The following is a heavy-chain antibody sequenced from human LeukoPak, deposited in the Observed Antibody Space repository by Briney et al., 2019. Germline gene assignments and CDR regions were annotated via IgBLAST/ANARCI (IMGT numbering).Heavy chain of an antibody. J-gene: IGHJ5*01. CDR1: GFTFSSYE. Sequence: GGSLRLSCAASGFTFSSYEMNWVRQAPGKGLEWVSYISSSGSTIYYADSVKGRFTISRDNAKNSLYLQMNSLRAEDTAVYYCAKVRAGNYYYDSSDSWGQGTLVTVSS. V-gene: IGHV3-48*03. CDR3: AKVRAGNYYYDSSDS. CDR2: ISSSGSTI. D-gene: IGHD3-22*01.